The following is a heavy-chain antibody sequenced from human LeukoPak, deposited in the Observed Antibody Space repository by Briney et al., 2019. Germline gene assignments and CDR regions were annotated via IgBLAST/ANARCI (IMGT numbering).Heavy chain of an antibody. V-gene: IGHV3-74*01. CDR2: INSDGSST. CDR1: GFTFSSYW. Sequence: GGSLRLSCAASGFTFSSYWMHWVRQAPGKGLVWVSRINSDGSSTSYADSVKGRFTISRDNAKNTLYLQMNSLRAEDTAVYYCARGRGGFAGTANWFDPWGQGTLVTVSS. J-gene: IGHJ5*02. D-gene: IGHD1-1*01. CDR3: ARGRGGFAGTANWFDP.